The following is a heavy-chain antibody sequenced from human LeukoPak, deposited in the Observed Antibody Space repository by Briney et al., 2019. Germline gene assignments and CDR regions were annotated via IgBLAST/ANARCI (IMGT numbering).Heavy chain of an antibody. V-gene: IGHV1-46*01. CDR1: GYTFTSYG. CDR2: INPSGGST. CDR3: ARDAGYSYGENNDAFDI. J-gene: IGHJ3*02. D-gene: IGHD5-18*01. Sequence: GASVKVSCKASGYTFTSYGINWVRQAPGQGLEWMGIINPSGGSTSYAQKFQGRVTMTRDTSTSTVYMELSSLRSEDTAVYYCARDAGYSYGENNDAFDIWGQGTMVTVSS.